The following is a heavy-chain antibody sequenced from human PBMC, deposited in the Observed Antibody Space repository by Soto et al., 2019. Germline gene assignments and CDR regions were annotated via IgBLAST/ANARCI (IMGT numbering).Heavy chain of an antibody. D-gene: IGHD6-6*01. CDR1: GYTFTSYG. V-gene: IGHV1-18*01. J-gene: IGHJ6*02. CDR3: ARRSSSSSSYYYYGMDV. Sequence: QVQLVQSGAEVKKPGASVKVSCKASGYTFTSYGISWVRQAPGQGLEWMGWISAYNGNTNYAQKLQGRVTMTTDTSTSTAYMELRSLSSDDTAVYYCARRSSSSSSYYYYGMDVWGQGTTVTVSS. CDR2: ISAYNGNT.